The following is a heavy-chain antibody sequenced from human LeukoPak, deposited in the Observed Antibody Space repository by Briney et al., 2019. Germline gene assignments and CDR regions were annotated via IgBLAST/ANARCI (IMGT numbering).Heavy chain of an antibody. J-gene: IGHJ4*02. D-gene: IGHD3-3*01. CDR3: ASSITIFGVVIDYFDY. CDR1: GFTFSSYS. CDR2: ISSSSSTI. Sequence: GGSLRLSCAASGFTFSSYSMNWVRQAPGKGLEWVSYISSSSSTIYYADSVKGRFTISRDNAKNSLYLQMNSLRAEDTAVYYCASSITIFGVVIDYFDYWGQGTLVTVSS. V-gene: IGHV3-48*01.